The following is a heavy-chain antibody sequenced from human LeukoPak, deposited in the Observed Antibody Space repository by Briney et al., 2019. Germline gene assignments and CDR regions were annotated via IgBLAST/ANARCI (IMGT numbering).Heavy chain of an antibody. CDR3: ARDSYYYDSSGYWEDAFDI. CDR1: GFTFSSYG. J-gene: IGHJ3*02. D-gene: IGHD3-22*01. CDR2: IYYSGST. V-gene: IGHV4-59*01. Sequence: GSLRLSCAASGFTFSSYGMSWVRQAPGKGLEWIGYIYYSGSTNYNPSLKSRVTISVDTSKNQFSLKLSSVTAADTAVYYCARDSYYYDSSGYWEDAFDIWGQGTMVTVSS.